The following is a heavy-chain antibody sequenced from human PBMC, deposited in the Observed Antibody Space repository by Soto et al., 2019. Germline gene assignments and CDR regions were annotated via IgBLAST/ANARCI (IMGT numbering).Heavy chain of an antibody. CDR1: GGYFSGYY. CDR2: INHSGST. V-gene: IGHV4-34*01. J-gene: IGHJ4*02. D-gene: IGHD3-22*01. Sequence: SETLSLTCAVYGGYFSGYYWSWIRQHPGKGLEWIGEINHSGSTNYNPSLKSRVTISVDTSKNQFSLKLRSVSAADTAVYFCARYDSIQWFCDSWGQGTLVTVSS. CDR3: ARYDSIQWFCDS.